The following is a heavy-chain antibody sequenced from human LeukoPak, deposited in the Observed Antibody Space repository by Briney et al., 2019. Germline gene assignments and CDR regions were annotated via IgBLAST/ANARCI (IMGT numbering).Heavy chain of an antibody. D-gene: IGHD1-1*01. Sequence: GGSLRLSCAASRFTFSSYEMNWVRQAPGKGLEWVSYISSSGSTIYYADSVKGRFTISRDNAKNSLYLQMNSLRAEDTAVYYCARMATSHSYYMDVWGKGTTVTISS. V-gene: IGHV3-48*03. CDR1: RFTFSSYE. J-gene: IGHJ6*03. CDR2: ISSSGSTI. CDR3: ARMATSHSYYMDV.